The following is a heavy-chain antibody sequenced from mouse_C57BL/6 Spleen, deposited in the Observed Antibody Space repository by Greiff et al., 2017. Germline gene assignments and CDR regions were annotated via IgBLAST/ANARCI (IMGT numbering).Heavy chain of an antibody. CDR3: ARCRLRQSDGFDY. CDR1: GYTFTSYW. CDR2: IDPSDSDT. Sequence: QVQLQQPGAELVMPGASVKLSCKASGYTFTSYWMHWVKQRPGQGLEWIGEIDPSDSDTNYNQKFKGKSTLTVDKSSSTAYMQLSSLPSVVSTVYYWARCRLRQSDGFDYWGQGTLVTVSA. J-gene: IGHJ3*01. V-gene: IGHV1-69*01. D-gene: IGHD3-2*01.